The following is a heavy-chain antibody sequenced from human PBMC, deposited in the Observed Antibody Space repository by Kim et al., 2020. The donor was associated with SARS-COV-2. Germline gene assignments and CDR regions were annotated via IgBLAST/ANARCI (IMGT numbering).Heavy chain of an antibody. V-gene: IGHV3-21*01. CDR3: ASAAAAGTG. CDR1: GFTFSSYS. CDR2: ISSSSSYI. D-gene: IGHD6-13*01. Sequence: GGSLRLSCAASGFTFSSYSMNWVRQAPGKGLEWVSSISSSSSYIYYADSVKDRFTISRDNAKNSLYLQMNSLRAEDTAVYYCASAAAAGTGWGQGTLVTVSS. J-gene: IGHJ4*02.